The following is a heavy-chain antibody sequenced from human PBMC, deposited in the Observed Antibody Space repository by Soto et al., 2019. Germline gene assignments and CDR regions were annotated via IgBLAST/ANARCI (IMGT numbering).Heavy chain of an antibody. CDR1: GFTFGSYA. V-gene: IGHV3-30-3*01. CDR3: ARDPDTSGYYVFDY. Sequence: QVQLVEYGGGVVQPGRSLRLSCAASGFTFGSYAMHWVRQAPGKGLDWVALISYDGSNKYYADSVKGRFTISRDNSKNTLSLQMNSLRAEDTAVYYCARDPDTSGYYVFDYWGQGTLVTVSS. CDR2: ISYDGSNK. D-gene: IGHD3-22*01. J-gene: IGHJ4*02.